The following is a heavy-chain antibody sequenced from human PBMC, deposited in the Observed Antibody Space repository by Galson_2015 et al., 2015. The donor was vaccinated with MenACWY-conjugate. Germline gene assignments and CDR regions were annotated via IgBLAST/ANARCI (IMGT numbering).Heavy chain of an antibody. CDR3: ARRGSTLDGRPGWSDP. CDR1: GFTFSTYS. Sequence: SLRLSCAASGFTFSTYSMNWVRQAPGKGLEWVSSISSNSSYIYYADSVKGRFTISRDNAKDSVYLQMNSLRAEDTAVYYCARRGSTLDGRPGWSDPWGQGTLVTVSS. J-gene: IGHJ5*02. D-gene: IGHD5/OR15-5a*01. CDR2: ISSNSSYI. V-gene: IGHV3-21*01.